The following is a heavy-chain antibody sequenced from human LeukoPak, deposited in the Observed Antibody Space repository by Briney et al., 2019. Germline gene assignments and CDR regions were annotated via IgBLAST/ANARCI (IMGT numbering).Heavy chain of an antibody. CDR2: IYYSGST. CDR1: GGSINNYY. D-gene: IGHD3-10*01. J-gene: IGHJ4*02. CDR3: ARSAYGPETVDY. Sequence: SETLSLTRTVYGGSINNYYRSWIRQSPGKGLEWIGYIYYSGSTNYNPSLKSRVTISVDTSKNQFSLKLSSVTAADTAVYFCARSAYGPETVDYWGQGTLVTVSS. V-gene: IGHV4-59*01.